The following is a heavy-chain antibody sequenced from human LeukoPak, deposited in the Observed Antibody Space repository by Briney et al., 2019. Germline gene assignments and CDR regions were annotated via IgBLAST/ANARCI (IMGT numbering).Heavy chain of an antibody. CDR1: GYSISSGYY. D-gene: IGHD3-9*01. CDR2: IYHSGST. Sequence: SETLSLTCTVSGYSISSGYYWGWIRQPPGKGLEWIGSIYHSGSTYYNPSLKSRVTISVDTSKNQFSLKLSSVTAADTAVYYCATYYDILTGYRVFDYWGQGTLVTVSS. CDR3: ATYYDILTGYRVFDY. V-gene: IGHV4-38-2*02. J-gene: IGHJ4*02.